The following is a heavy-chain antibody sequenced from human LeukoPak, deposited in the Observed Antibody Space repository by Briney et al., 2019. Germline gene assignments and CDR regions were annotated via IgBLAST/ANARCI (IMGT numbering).Heavy chain of an antibody. CDR1: GFTFSSYW. J-gene: IGHJ1*01. Sequence: GGSLRLSCAASGFTFSSYWMHWVRHGPGKGPVWVSRINSDGSTTEYADSVKGRFTISRDNAKNTLYLQMNSLRAEDTAVYYCARGPGDRHWGQGTLVSVSS. CDR3: ARGPGDRH. V-gene: IGHV3-74*01. D-gene: IGHD3-10*01. CDR2: INSDGSTT.